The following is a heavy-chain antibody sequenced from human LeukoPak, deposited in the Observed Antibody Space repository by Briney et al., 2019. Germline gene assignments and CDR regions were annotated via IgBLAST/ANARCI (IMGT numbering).Heavy chain of an antibody. V-gene: IGHV4-59*02. D-gene: IGHD6-19*01. Sequence: SETLSLTCTVSGGSVSSYYWNWIRQPPGKGLEWIGSMYHSGSTYYNPSLKSRVTISVDRSKNQFSLKLSSVTAADTAVYYCARELAGELDYWGQGTLVTVSS. CDR1: GGSVSSYY. J-gene: IGHJ4*02. CDR2: MYHSGST. CDR3: ARELAGELDY.